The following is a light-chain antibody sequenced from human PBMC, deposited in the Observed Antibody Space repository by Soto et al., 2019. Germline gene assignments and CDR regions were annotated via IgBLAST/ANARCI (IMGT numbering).Light chain of an antibody. CDR1: QSISTY. CDR2: GAS. CDR3: QQSYTTLLT. V-gene: IGKV1-39*01. Sequence: DIQMTQSPSSLSASVGDRVTVTCRASQSISTYVNWYQQRPGKAPKVLIYGASSLQGGVPSRFSGRGSGTEFTLTITGLQPEQSATHYCQQSYTTLLTFGGGTKVDI. J-gene: IGKJ4*01.